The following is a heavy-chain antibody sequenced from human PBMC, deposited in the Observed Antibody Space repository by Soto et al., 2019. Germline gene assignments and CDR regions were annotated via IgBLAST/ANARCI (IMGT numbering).Heavy chain of an antibody. J-gene: IGHJ4*02. CDR2: FDPNSGAT. D-gene: IGHD3-22*01. Sequence: GASVKVSCKVSGYTLTELSMHWVRQAPGKGLEWMGGFDPNSGATNYAQKFQGRVTMTWDTSISTAYVELSRLRSDDTAVYYCAPHYPDSSGYFDHWGQGTLVTVSS. CDR3: APHYPDSSGYFDH. V-gene: IGHV1-24*01. CDR1: GYTLTELS.